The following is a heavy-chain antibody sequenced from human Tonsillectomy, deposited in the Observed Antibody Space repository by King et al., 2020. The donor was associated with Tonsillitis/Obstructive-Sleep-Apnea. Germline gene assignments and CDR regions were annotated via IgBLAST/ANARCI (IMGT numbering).Heavy chain of an antibody. D-gene: IGHD4-17*01. CDR2: IYWDDDK. Sequence: ITLQESGPTLVKPTQTLTLTCTFSGFSLSTRGVGVGWIRQPPGKALEWLALIYWDDDKRYSRSLKSRLTITKDTSKNQVVLTMTNMGPVDTATYYCAHLRMTTVDYWGQGTLVTVSS. V-gene: IGHV2-5*02. CDR1: GFSLSTRGVG. J-gene: IGHJ4*02. CDR3: AHLRMTTVDY.